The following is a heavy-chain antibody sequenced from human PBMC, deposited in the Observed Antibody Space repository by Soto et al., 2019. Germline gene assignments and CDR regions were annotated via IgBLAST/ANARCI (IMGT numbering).Heavy chain of an antibody. D-gene: IGHD3-16*01. Sequence: GASVKVSCKASGYTFSSYGISWVRQAPGQGLEWMGWISAYNGNTNYEQKFRGRVTMTTDTSTSTAYMELRSLRSDDTAVYYCARDLIPYYPRGEAFDIWGQGTMVTVSS. CDR1: GYTFSSYG. CDR2: ISAYNGNT. CDR3: ARDLIPYYPRGEAFDI. J-gene: IGHJ3*02. V-gene: IGHV1-18*01.